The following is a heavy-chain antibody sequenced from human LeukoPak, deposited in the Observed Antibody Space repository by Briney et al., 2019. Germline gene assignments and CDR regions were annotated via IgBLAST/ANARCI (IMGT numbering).Heavy chain of an antibody. V-gene: IGHV7-4-1*02. D-gene: IGHD6-19*01. CDR2: INTNTGNP. CDR3: ARDLRPYSSGWYNWFDP. Sequence: ASVKVSCKASGYTFTSYGISWVRQAPGQGLEWMGWINTNTGNPTYAQGFTGRFVFSLDTSVSTAYLQISSLKAEDTAVYYCARDLRPYSSGWYNWFDPWGQGTLVTVSS. CDR1: GYTFTSYG. J-gene: IGHJ5*02.